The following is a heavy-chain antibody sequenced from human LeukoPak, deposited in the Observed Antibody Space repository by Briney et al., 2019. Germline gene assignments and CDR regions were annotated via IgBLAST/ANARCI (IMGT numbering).Heavy chain of an antibody. CDR1: GFTFSSYS. CDR2: ISSSSSIM. Sequence: GGSLRLSCAASGFTFSSYSMNWIRHAPGKGLEWVSYISSSSSIMDYADSVKGRFTISRDNAKNSLYLQMNSLRAEDTAVYYCARARGYSYGYSDYWGQGTLVTVSS. J-gene: IGHJ4*02. V-gene: IGHV3-48*01. CDR3: ARARGYSYGYSDY. D-gene: IGHD5-18*01.